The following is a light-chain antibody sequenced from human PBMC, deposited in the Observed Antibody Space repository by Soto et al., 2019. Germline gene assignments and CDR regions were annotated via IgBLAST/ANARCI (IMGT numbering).Light chain of an antibody. V-gene: IGLV2-14*01. CDR3: SSYTSSSTI. J-gene: IGLJ1*01. CDR2: DVS. Sequence: QSVLTQPASVSGSPGQSITISCTGTSSDVGGYNYVSWYQQHPGKAPKLMIYDVSNRPSGVSNRFSGSKSGNTASLTISGLQAEDEADYYCSSYTSSSTIVGTGTKVTVL. CDR1: SSDVGGYNY.